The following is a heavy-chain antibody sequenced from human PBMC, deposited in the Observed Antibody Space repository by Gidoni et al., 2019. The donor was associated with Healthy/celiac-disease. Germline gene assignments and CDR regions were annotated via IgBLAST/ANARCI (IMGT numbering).Heavy chain of an antibody. D-gene: IGHD2-2*02. V-gene: IGHV1-18*04. CDR1: GYTFTSYG. Sequence: QVQLVQSGAEVKKPGASVTVSCKASGYTFTSYGISWVRQAPGQGLEWMGWISAYNGNTNYAQKLQGRVTMTTDTSTSTAYMELRSLRSDDTAVYYCARDPYCSSTSCYTYYYYGMDVWGQGTTVTVSS. CDR3: ARDPYCSSTSCYTYYYYGMDV. J-gene: IGHJ6*02. CDR2: ISAYNGNT.